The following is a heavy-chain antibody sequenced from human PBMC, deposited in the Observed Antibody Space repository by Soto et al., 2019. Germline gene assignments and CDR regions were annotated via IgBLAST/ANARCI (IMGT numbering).Heavy chain of an antibody. CDR2: INWNGGST. D-gene: IGHD1-1*01. V-gene: IGHV3-20*04. CDR3: AKSVYNWNDGCFDY. Sequence: GGSLRLSCAASGFTFDDYGMSWVRQAPGKGLEWVSGINWNGGSTGYADSVKGRFTISRDNAKNSLYLQMNSLRAEDTAVYYCAKSVYNWNDGCFDYWGQGTLVTVSS. CDR1: GFTFDDYG. J-gene: IGHJ4*02.